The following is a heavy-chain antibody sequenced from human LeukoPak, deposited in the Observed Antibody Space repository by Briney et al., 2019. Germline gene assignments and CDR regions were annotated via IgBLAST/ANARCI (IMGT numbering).Heavy chain of an antibody. D-gene: IGHD5-12*01. V-gene: IGHV1-69*05. J-gene: IGHJ4*02. Sequence: ASVKVSCKASGGTFSSYAISWVRQAPGQGLEWMGGIIPIFGTANYAQKFQGRVTITTDESTSTAYMELSSLRSEDTAVYYCVVYSGYDWMDWGQGTLVTVSS. CDR3: VVYSGYDWMD. CDR1: GGTFSSYA. CDR2: IIPIFGTA.